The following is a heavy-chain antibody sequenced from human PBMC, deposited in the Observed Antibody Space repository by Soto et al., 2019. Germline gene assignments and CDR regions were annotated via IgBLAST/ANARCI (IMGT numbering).Heavy chain of an antibody. CDR1: GFTFSSYG. V-gene: IGHV3-21*04. Sequence: PGGSLRLSCAASGFTFSSYGMNWVRQAPGKGLEWVSSITGSSAYIHYADSVRGRFTISRDNAKNILYLQMNSLRADDTAVYYCASLEWESTGYADYWGQGTLVTVSS. D-gene: IGHD3-3*01. CDR2: ITGSSAYI. J-gene: IGHJ4*02. CDR3: ASLEWESTGYADY.